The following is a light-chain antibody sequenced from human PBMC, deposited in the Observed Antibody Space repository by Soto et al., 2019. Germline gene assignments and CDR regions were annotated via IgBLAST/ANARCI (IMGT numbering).Light chain of an antibody. J-gene: IGKJ1*01. CDR3: QQYGSTPPET. CDR2: AAS. Sequence: EIVLTQSPGTLSLSPGGRATLSCRASQSVSSGYLAWYQQKPGQAPRLLIYAASIRATGIPDRFSGSGSGTDFTLTISRLEPEDFAVYYCQQYGSTPPETFGQGTKVEI. CDR1: QSVSSGY. V-gene: IGKV3-20*01.